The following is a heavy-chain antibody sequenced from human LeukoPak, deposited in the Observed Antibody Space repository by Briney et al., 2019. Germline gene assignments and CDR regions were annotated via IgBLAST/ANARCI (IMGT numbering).Heavy chain of an antibody. Sequence: PGGSLRLSCVATGFTFSGYAMDWVRQAPGKGREGLTFLSYDGSNKQYLDSVKGRFTVSRDNSKKTLYLQMNNLTVEDSAVYYCPRDYPGGRLDYWGQGILVSVSS. J-gene: IGHJ4*02. CDR2: LSYDGSNK. CDR3: PRDYPGGRLDY. D-gene: IGHD3-16*01. CDR1: GFTFSGYA. V-gene: IGHV3-30*04.